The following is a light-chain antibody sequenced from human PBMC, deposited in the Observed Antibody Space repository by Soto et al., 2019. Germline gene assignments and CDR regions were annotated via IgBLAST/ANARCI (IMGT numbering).Light chain of an antibody. CDR2: DDS. CDR1: NIGGKS. J-gene: IGLJ1*01. Sequence: SYELTQTSSVSVDPGQTARISCGGNNIGGKSVHWYQQKPGQAPVVVVYDDSDRPSGIPERFSGSNSGNTATLTISRVEAGDEADYHCQVWDDNSDHHVFGTGTKVTVL. V-gene: IGLV3-21*02. CDR3: QVWDDNSDHHV.